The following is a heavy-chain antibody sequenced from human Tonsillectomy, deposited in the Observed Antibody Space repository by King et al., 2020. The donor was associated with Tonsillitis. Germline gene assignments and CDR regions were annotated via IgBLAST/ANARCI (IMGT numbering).Heavy chain of an antibody. D-gene: IGHD2-21*02. CDR2: FYHTGRA. CDR3: ARGRGGITAVFDF. Sequence: VQLQESGPGLVKPSQTLSLTCSVSGGSVRSGNLYWSWIRQHPGEGLEWIGYFYHTGRAYYKVSPKRRAPISIDTSKNQFSLKLSSVTAADTAIYYCARGRGGITAVFDFCGQGTLVTASS. CDR1: GGSVRSGNLY. J-gene: IGHJ3*01. V-gene: IGHV4-31*03.